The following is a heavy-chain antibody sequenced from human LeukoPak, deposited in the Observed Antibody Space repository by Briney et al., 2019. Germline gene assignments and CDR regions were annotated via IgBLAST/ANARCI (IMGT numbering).Heavy chain of an antibody. CDR1: GFTFSDYY. J-gene: IGHJ4*02. V-gene: IGHV3-23*01. CDR2: ISGSGGST. Sequence: GGSLRLSCAASGFTFSDYYMSWVRQAPGKGLEWVSAISGSGGSTYYADSVKGRFTISRDNSKNTLYLQMNSLRAEDTAVYYCAKDSVYYDNSSYPYWGQGTLVTVSS. CDR3: AKDSVYYDNSSYPY. D-gene: IGHD3-22*01.